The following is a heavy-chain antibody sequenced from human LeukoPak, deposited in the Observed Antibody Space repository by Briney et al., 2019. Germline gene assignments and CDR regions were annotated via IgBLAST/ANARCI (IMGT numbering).Heavy chain of an antibody. J-gene: IGHJ3*02. Sequence: PSETLSLTCTVSGGSISSSSYYWGWIRQPPGKGLEWIGSIYYSGSTYYNPSLKSRVTISVDTSKNQFSLKLSSVTAADTAVYYCASKSGYSRLTGAFDIWGQGTMVTVSS. D-gene: IGHD6-13*01. CDR1: GGSISSSSYY. V-gene: IGHV4-39*01. CDR3: ASKSGYSRLTGAFDI. CDR2: IYYSGST.